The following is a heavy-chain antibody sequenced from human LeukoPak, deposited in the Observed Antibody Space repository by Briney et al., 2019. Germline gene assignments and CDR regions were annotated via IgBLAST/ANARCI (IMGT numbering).Heavy chain of an antibody. CDR3: ARGSGPRDAFDI. J-gene: IGHJ3*02. Sequence: ASVKVSCKASGRTFTSYDINWVRQATGQGLEWMGWMNPNSGNTGYAQKFQGRVTITRNTSISTAYMELSSLRSEDTAVYYCARGSGPRDAFDIWGQGTMVTVSS. D-gene: IGHD3-10*01. CDR1: GRTFTSYD. CDR2: MNPNSGNT. V-gene: IGHV1-8*03.